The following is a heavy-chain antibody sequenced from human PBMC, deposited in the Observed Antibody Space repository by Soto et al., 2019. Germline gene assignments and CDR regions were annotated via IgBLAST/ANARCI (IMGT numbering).Heavy chain of an antibody. V-gene: IGHV4-39*02. CDR2: TAYDGTRWSL. CDR1: GGSVTNSPYY. Sequence: QVQLQESGPGLVKPSETLSLTCTVSGGSVTNSPYYWVWIRQSPRRGLEWIGSTAYDGTRWSLYYRPALESRITISVDTSENGFSLKLTSVTAADSGVYYCASRPIRSSGWYDSWGQGIPVTVSS. CDR3: ASRPIRSSGWYDS. D-gene: IGHD6-19*01. J-gene: IGHJ5*01.